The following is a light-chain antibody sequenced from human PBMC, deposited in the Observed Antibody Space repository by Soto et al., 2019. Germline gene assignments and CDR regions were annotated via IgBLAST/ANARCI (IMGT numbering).Light chain of an antibody. CDR3: CSYAGTTTYV. V-gene: IGLV2-23*02. J-gene: IGLJ1*01. CDR2: GVS. CDR1: SSHVGTYNL. Sequence: QSVLTQPASVSGSPGQSITISCTGTSSHVGTYNLVSWYQQYSGKAPKLMIYGVSKRPSGVSNRFSGSKSGNTASLTISGLQAEDEADYYCCSYAGTTTYVLGTGTKVTVL.